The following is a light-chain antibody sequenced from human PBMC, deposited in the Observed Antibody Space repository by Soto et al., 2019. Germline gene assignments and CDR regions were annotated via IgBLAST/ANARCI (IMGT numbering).Light chain of an antibody. CDR3: QQYNKWPLT. CDR2: AAS. J-gene: IGKJ4*01. V-gene: IGKV3-15*01. Sequence: EIVMTQSPATLSVSPGERATLSCRASQSVSGNLAWYQQKPGQAPSLLIYAASTLATGISARFSGSGSGTDLTLTISSLQAEDCALYYCQQYNKWPLTFGGGTKGELK. CDR1: QSVSGN.